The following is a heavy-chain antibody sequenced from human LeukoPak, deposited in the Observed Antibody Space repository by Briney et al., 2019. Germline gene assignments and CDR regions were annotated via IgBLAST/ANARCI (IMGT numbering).Heavy chain of an antibody. CDR1: GGTFSSYA. D-gene: IGHD3-22*01. J-gene: IGHJ4*02. CDR3: ARGRAYYYDSSGYQY. V-gene: IGHV1-69*04. CDR2: IIPIFGIA. Sequence: GASVKVSCKASGGTFSSYAISWVRQAPGQGLEWMGRIIPIFGIANYAQKFQGRVTITADKSTSTAYMELSSLRSEDTAVYYCARGRAYYYDSSGYQYWGQGTLVTVSS.